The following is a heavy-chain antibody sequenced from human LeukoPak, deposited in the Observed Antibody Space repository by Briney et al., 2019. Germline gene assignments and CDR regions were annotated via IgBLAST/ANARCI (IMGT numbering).Heavy chain of an antibody. V-gene: IGHV4-59*08. D-gene: IGHD3-10*01. J-gene: IGHJ6*02. CDR1: GGSISSYY. CDR3: ARLMYYYDSGSYGMDV. Sequence: SETLSLTSSVSGGSISSYYWGWFRQPPGKGLEWIGNIYNSGSPNYDPSLKSRVTVSVDTSKNQFSLKLTSVTAADTAVYYCARLMYYYDSGSYGMDVWGQGTTVTVSS. CDR2: IYNSGSP.